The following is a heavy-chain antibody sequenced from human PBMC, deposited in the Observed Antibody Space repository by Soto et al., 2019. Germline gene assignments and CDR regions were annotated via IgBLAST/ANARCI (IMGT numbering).Heavy chain of an antibody. J-gene: IGHJ4*02. CDR2: IYSGGST. CDR3: AREANDILTGYSYSDY. Sequence: EVQLVESGGGLIQPGGSLRLSCAASGFTVSSNYMSWVRQAPGKGLEWVSVIYSGGSTYYADSVKGRFTISRDNSKNTLYLQMNSLRAEDTAVYYCAREANDILTGYSYSDYWGQGTLVTVSP. V-gene: IGHV3-53*01. D-gene: IGHD3-9*01. CDR1: GFTVSSNY.